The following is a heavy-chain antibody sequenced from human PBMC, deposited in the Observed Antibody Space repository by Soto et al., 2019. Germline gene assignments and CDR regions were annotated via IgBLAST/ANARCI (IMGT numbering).Heavy chain of an antibody. CDR2: IRSKTNSYAT. Sequence: PGGSLRLSCVASGLTFSDAAMHWVRQASGKGLEWVGRIRSKTNSYATAYAASVKGRFTISRDDSKNTAYLQMNSLKTEDTAVYYCTRHHWVAVARGGMDVWGQGTTVTVSS. CDR1: GLTFSDAA. D-gene: IGHD6-19*01. V-gene: IGHV3-73*01. J-gene: IGHJ6*02. CDR3: TRHHWVAVARGGMDV.